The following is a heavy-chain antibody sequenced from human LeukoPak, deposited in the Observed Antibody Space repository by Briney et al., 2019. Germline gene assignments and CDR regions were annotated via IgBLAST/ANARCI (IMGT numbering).Heavy chain of an antibody. CDR2: IYYSGST. Sequence: PGGSLRLSCAASGFTFSNAWMSWVRQPPGKGLEWIGSIYYSGSTYYNPSLKSRVTISVDTSKNQFSLKLSSVTAADTAVYYCARMNGSGSYAYFDYWGQGTLVTVSS. D-gene: IGHD3-10*01. J-gene: IGHJ4*02. CDR1: GFTFSNAW. CDR3: ARMNGSGSYAYFDY. V-gene: IGHV4-39*01.